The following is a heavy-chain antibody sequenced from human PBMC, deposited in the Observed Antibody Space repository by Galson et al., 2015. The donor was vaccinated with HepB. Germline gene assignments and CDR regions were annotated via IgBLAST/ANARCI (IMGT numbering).Heavy chain of an antibody. D-gene: IGHD5-18*01. CDR2: IDPSDSYT. V-gene: IGHV5-10-1*01. CDR1: GYNFTSYW. Sequence: QSGAEVKKPGESLRISCKGSGYNFTSYWISWVRQMPGKGLEWMGRIDPSDSYTNYSPSFQGHVTISADKSISTAYLQWSSLKASDTAMYYCARSATGYSYGYWTFDYWGQGTLVTVSS. J-gene: IGHJ4*02. CDR3: ARSATGYSYGYWTFDY.